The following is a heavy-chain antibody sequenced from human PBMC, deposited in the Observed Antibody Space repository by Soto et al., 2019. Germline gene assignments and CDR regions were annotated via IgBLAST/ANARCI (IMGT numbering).Heavy chain of an antibody. V-gene: IGHV3-23*01. Sequence: EVQLLESGGGLVQPGGSLRLSCAASGFTFSSYAMSWVRQAPGKGLEWVSAISGSGGSTYYADSVKGRFTISRDNSKKTLWLQVSVPGAEDRAVYSCARPSGMAAREGKCYFDYWGQGTLVTVSS. CDR2: ISGSGGST. CDR3: ARPSGMAAREGKCYFDY. D-gene: IGHD6-25*01. J-gene: IGHJ4*02. CDR1: GFTFSSYA.